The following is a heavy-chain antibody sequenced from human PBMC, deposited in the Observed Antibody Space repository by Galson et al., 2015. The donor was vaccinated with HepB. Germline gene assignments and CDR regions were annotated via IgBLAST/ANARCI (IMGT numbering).Heavy chain of an antibody. D-gene: IGHD5-18*01. Sequence: SVKVSCKASGYTFTSYYMHWVRQAPGQGLEWMGIINPSGGSTSYAQKFQGRVTMTRDTSTSTVYMELSSLRSEDTAVYYCARDVEYSYGWRGVWYFDYWGQGTLVTVSS. CDR1: GYTFTSYY. V-gene: IGHV1-46*01. CDR2: INPSGGST. J-gene: IGHJ4*02. CDR3: ARDVEYSYGWRGVWYFDY.